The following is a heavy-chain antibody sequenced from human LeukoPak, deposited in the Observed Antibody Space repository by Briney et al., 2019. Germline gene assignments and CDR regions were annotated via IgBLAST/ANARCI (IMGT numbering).Heavy chain of an antibody. J-gene: IGHJ4*02. D-gene: IGHD3-10*01. Sequence: SETLSLTCTVSGGSISSSSYYWGWIRQPPGKGLEWIGSIYYSGSTYYNPSLKSRVTISVDTSKNQFSLKLSSVTAADTAVYYCASYAMVRGVTGGWYWGQGTLVTVSP. CDR1: GGSISSSSYY. V-gene: IGHV4-39*01. CDR2: IYYSGST. CDR3: ASYAMVRGVTGGWY.